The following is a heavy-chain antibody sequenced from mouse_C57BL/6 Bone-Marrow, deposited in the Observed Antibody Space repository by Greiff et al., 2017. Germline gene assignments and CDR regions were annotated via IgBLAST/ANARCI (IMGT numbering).Heavy chain of an antibody. CDR1: GYTFTSYW. J-gene: IGHJ1*03. CDR2: LDPSYSYT. V-gene: IGHV1-50*01. D-gene: IGHD1-1*01. CDR3: ASLYYGSSHWYFEV. Sequence: VQLQQSGAELVKPGASVKLSCKASGYTFTSYWMQWVKQRPGHGLEWIGELDPSYSYTNYNQKFKGKATLTVDTSASAAYMQLSSLTSEDSAVYYCASLYYGSSHWYFEVWGTGTTVTVSS.